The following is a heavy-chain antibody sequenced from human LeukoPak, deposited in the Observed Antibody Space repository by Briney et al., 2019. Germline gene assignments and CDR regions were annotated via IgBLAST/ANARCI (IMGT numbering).Heavy chain of an antibody. CDR2: ITGSHGPT. Sequence: PGGSLRLSCAASGFTFSSFAMTWVRQAPGKGLEWVSSITGSHGPTYNTDSVKGRFTISRDNSQNTLYLQMNSLRAEDTAVYYCARDRGSYYVCYFEYWGQGTLVTVSS. CDR1: GFTFSSFA. D-gene: IGHD1-26*01. J-gene: IGHJ4*02. CDR3: ARDRGSYYVCYFEY. V-gene: IGHV3-23*01.